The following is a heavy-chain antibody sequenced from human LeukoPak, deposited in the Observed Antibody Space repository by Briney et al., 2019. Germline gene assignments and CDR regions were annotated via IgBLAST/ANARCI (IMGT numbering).Heavy chain of an antibody. J-gene: IGHJ5*02. CDR2: IYTSGST. CDR1: GGSISSYY. Sequence: SETLSPTCTVSGGSISSYYWSWIRQPAGKGLEWIGRIYTSGSTNYNPSLKSRVTMSVDTSKNQFSLKLSSVTAADTAVYYCARDTVTRKYGSGSIYWFDPWGQGTLVTVSS. D-gene: IGHD3-10*01. CDR3: ARDTVTRKYGSGSIYWFDP. V-gene: IGHV4-4*07.